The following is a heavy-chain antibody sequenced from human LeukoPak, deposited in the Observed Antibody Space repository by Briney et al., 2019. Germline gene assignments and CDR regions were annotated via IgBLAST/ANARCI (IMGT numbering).Heavy chain of an antibody. CDR3: ARDSAGNDY. CDR1: GFTVSSNE. J-gene: IGHJ4*02. Sequence: GGSLRLSCAASGFTVSSNEMSWVRQAPGKGLEWVANIKQDGSEKYYVDSVKGRFTISRDSAKNSLYLQMNSLRAEDTAMYYCARDSAGNDYWGQGTLVTVSS. D-gene: IGHD6-13*01. V-gene: IGHV3-7*01. CDR2: IKQDGSEK.